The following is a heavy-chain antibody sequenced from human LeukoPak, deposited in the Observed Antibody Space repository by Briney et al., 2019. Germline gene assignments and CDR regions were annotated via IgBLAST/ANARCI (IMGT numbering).Heavy chain of an antibody. Sequence: PSETLSLTCTISGGSISSGSYYWSWIRQPAGKGLEWIGQIYISGSTNYNPSLKSRVTISVDTSKNQFSLKLSSVTAADTAVYYCARDQEFSYGHFDYWGQGTLVTVSS. CDR1: GGSISSGSYY. V-gene: IGHV4-61*09. J-gene: IGHJ4*02. CDR2: IYISGST. CDR3: ARDQEFSYGHFDY. D-gene: IGHD5-18*01.